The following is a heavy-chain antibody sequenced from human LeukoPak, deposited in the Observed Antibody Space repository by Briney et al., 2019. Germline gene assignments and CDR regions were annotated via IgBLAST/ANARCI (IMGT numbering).Heavy chain of an antibody. D-gene: IGHD6-13*01. CDR2: INPSGGST. CDR3: ARDRGIAAAGSYFDY. Sequence: GASVKVSCKASGYTFTSYYMHWVRQAPGQGLEWMGIINPSGGSTSYAQKFQGRVTMTRDTSTSTVYMELSSLRSEDTAVYYCARDRGIAAAGSYFDYWGQGTLVTVSS. V-gene: IGHV1-46*01. CDR1: GYTFTSYY. J-gene: IGHJ4*02.